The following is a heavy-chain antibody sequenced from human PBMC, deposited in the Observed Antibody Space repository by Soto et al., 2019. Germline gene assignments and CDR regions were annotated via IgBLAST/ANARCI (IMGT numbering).Heavy chain of an antibody. CDR3: VTDFTS. Sequence: GGSLRLSCTASGFVVTKNYMSWVRQAPGKGPEWVSIIHAGGNSYFADSVKVRFTISRDNSKNTLNLHMNNLRVEDTAVYYCVTDFTSWGQGTLVTVSS. V-gene: IGHV3-53*01. J-gene: IGHJ4*02. CDR2: IHAGGNS. CDR1: GFVVTKNY.